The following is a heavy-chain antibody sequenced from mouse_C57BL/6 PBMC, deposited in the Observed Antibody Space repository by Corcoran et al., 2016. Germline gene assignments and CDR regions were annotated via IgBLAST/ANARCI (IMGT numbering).Heavy chain of an antibody. CDR3: ARALYDYDVGWYFDV. CDR1: GYTFTGYY. CDR2: INPNNGGT. Sequence: EVQLQQSGPELVKPGASVKISCKASGYTFTGYYMNWVKQSHGKSLEWIGDINPNNGGTSYNQKFKGKATLTVDKSSSTAYMELRSLTSEDSAVYYCARALYDYDVGWYFDVWGTGTTVTVSS. V-gene: IGHV1-26*01. D-gene: IGHD2-4*01. J-gene: IGHJ1*03.